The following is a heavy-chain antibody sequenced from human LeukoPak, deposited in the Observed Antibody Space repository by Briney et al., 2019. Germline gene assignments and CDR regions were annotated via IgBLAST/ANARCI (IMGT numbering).Heavy chain of an antibody. Sequence: SETLSLTCTVSGGSISSYYWSWIRQPAGKGLEWIGRIYTSGSTNYSPSLKSRVTMSVDTSKNQFSLKLSSVTAADTAVYYCARTLSGDYADYYYYYMDVWGKGTTVTVSS. CDR1: GGSISSYY. CDR3: ARTLSGDYADYYYYYMDV. D-gene: IGHD2-21*02. V-gene: IGHV4-4*07. CDR2: IYTSGST. J-gene: IGHJ6*03.